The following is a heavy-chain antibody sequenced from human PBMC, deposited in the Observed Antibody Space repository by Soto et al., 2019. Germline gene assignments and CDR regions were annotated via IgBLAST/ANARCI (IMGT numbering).Heavy chain of an antibody. D-gene: IGHD6-13*01. CDR2: IKQDGSEK. CDR3: ARGTLSSSWYYPPRDYYYGMDV. Sequence: GGSLRLSCAASGFTFSSYWMSWVRQAPGKGLEWVANIKQDGSEKYYVDSVKGRFTISRDNAKNSLYLQMNSLRAEDTAVYYCARGTLSSSWYYPPRDYYYGMDVWGQGTTVTVSS. CDR1: GFTFSSYW. V-gene: IGHV3-7*05. J-gene: IGHJ6*02.